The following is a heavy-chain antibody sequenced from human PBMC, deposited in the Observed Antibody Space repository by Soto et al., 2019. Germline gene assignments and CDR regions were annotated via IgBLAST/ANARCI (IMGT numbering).Heavy chain of an antibody. Sequence: AVSLRLSCAAAGFTFSSYAVHWVRQAPGKGLEWVAVISYDVSNKYYADSVKGRFTISRDNSKNTLYVQMNSLRAEDTAVYYFARDLGYCSRTSCYTPDYWGQGTLVTVSS. V-gene: IGHV3-30-3*01. CDR1: GFTFSSYA. CDR2: ISYDVSNK. J-gene: IGHJ4*02. CDR3: ARDLGYCSRTSCYTPDY. D-gene: IGHD2-2*02.